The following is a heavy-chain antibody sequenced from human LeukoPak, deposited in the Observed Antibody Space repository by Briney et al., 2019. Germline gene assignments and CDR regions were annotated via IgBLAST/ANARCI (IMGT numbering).Heavy chain of an antibody. CDR2: TSSTSTYI. Sequence: PGGSLRLSCAASGFTFSSFTMNWVRQAPGKGPEWVSSTSSTSTYIHYADSVKGRLTISRDNAKNSLYLQMNSLRAEDTAVYYCARFDYADYLAFDYWGQGTLVTVSS. D-gene: IGHD4-17*01. CDR3: ARFDYADYLAFDY. J-gene: IGHJ4*02. V-gene: IGHV3-21*01. CDR1: GFTFSSFT.